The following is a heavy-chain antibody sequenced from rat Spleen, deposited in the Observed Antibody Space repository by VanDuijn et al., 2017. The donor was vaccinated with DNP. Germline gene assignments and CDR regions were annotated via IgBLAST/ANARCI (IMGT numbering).Heavy chain of an antibody. D-gene: IGHD1-11*01. J-gene: IGHJ2*01. Sequence: EVQLVESGGDLVQPGRSLKLSCVASGFTFSYYWMAWIRQVPGKGLEWIASITSGSSTYYRDSVKGRFTISRDNAKSTLYLQMDSLRSDDTATYYCARHGRRVFDYWGQGVMVTVSS. CDR1: GFTFSYYW. V-gene: IGHV5-31*01. CDR3: ARHGRRVFDY. CDR2: ITSGSST.